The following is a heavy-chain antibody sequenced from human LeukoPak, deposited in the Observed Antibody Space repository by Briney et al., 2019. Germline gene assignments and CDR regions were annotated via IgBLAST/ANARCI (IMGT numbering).Heavy chain of an antibody. D-gene: IGHD4-23*01. V-gene: IGHV1-18*01. J-gene: IGHJ4*02. CDR3: ARDRGTYGGMDY. CDR2: ISSYSGNT. CDR1: GYSLIGYG. Sequence: ASVKVSCQASGYSLIGYGISWVRQTPGQGLEWMGWISSYSGNTNYAQELQGRVTMTTDSSTSTAYMELRSLRSDDTAFYYCARDRGTYGGMDYWGQGTLVTVSS.